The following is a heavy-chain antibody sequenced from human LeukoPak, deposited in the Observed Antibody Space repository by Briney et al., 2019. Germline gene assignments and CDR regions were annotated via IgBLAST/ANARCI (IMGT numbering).Heavy chain of an antibody. V-gene: IGHV3-21*06. CDR3: ATDPPYSRSGLYFDY. CDR1: GFTFSTQT. CDR2: ISSNSTYR. Sequence: GGSLRLSCAASGFTFSTQTINWVRQAPGKGLEWVSSISSNSTYRYYADSVKGRFTISRDNAKNSLFLQMNSLRAEDTAVYYCATDPPYSRSGLYFDYWGRGTLVTVSS. D-gene: IGHD6-13*01. J-gene: IGHJ4*02.